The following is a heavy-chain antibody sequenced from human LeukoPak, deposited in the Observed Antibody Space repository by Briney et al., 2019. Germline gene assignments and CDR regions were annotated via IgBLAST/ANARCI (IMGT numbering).Heavy chain of an antibody. CDR3: ARDYDILTGYFRGGFDY. V-gene: IGHV3-11*05. Sequence: GGSLRLSCAASGFTFSDYYMSWIRQAPGKGLGWMSYITSSSSDTNYADSVKGRSTISRDNAKKSLYLQMSSLRAEDTAVYYCARDYDILTGYFRGGFDYWGQGTLVTVSS. J-gene: IGHJ4*02. CDR2: ITSSSSDT. CDR1: GFTFSDYY. D-gene: IGHD3-9*01.